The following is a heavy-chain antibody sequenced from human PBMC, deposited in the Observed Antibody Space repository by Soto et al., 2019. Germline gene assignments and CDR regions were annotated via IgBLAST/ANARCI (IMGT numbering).Heavy chain of an antibody. J-gene: IGHJ6*02. D-gene: IGHD6-13*01. Sequence: QVQLVQSGAEVKRPGASVKVSCKASGYTFTSYDIDWVRQATGQGLEWMGRMDPSSGHTDYAQKFQGRVTMTRNTAIRTAYMELSSLRSDDTAVYYCATRYPSSWFRSGYYYGLDVWGQVTAVTVSS. CDR2: MDPSSGHT. CDR3: ATRYPSSWFRSGYYYGLDV. V-gene: IGHV1-8*01. CDR1: GYTFTSYD.